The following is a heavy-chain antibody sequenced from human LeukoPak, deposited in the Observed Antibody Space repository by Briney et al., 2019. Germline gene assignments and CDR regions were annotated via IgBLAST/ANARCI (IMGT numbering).Heavy chain of an antibody. CDR2: ISYDGSNK. Sequence: PGGSLRLSCAASGFTFSSYGMHWVRQAPGKGLEWVAIISYDGSNKHYADSVKGRFTISRDNSKNTLYLQMNSLRAADTAVYYCVKDSYTSGYYYVSDSWGQGTLVTVSS. V-gene: IGHV3-30*18. J-gene: IGHJ4*02. D-gene: IGHD3-22*01. CDR1: GFTFSSYG. CDR3: VKDSYTSGYYYVSDS.